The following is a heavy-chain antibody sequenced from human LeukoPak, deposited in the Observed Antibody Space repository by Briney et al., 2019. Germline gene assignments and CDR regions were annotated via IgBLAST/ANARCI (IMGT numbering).Heavy chain of an antibody. J-gene: IGHJ1*01. CDR3: ARHGSTSSDDYFQH. D-gene: IGHD2/OR15-2a*01. V-gene: IGHV4-59*08. CDR1: GGPMSSYY. CDR2: SDSSGTT. Sequence: SETLSLPCTVWGGPMSSYYWRWIRRPPGKGRVGFGYSDSSGTTNYNPSLNSRVTMSVDTSTNQFSLKMSSVTAADTAVYYCARHGSTSSDDYFQHWGQGTLVTVSS.